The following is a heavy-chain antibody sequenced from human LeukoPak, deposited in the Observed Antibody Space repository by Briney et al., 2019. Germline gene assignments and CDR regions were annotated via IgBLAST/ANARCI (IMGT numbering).Heavy chain of an antibody. CDR1: GGSISSGGYY. Sequence: SSQTLSLTCTVSGGSISSGGYYWSWIRQHPEKGLEWIGHIYYSGSTYYNPSLKSRVTISVDTSKNQFTLRLSSVTAADTAVHYCAREPPGDYVWGSYRQGTAFDIWGQGTMVTVS. CDR3: AREPPGDYVWGSYRQGTAFDI. CDR2: IYYSGST. J-gene: IGHJ3*02. V-gene: IGHV4-31*03. D-gene: IGHD3-16*02.